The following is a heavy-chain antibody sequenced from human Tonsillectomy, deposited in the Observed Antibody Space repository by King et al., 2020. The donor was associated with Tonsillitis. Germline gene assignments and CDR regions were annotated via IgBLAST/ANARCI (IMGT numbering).Heavy chain of an antibody. V-gene: IGHV4-4*07. CDR2: IYTSGST. Sequence: VQLQESGPGLVKPSETLSLTCTVSGGSISSYYWSWIRQPAGKGLEWIGRIYTSGSTNYNPSLKSRVTMSVDTSKNQFSLKLSSVTAADTAVYYCARDSSRKLLWFGELNYFDYWGQGTLVTVSS. J-gene: IGHJ4*02. CDR3: ARDSSRKLLWFGELNYFDY. D-gene: IGHD3-10*01. CDR1: GGSISSYY.